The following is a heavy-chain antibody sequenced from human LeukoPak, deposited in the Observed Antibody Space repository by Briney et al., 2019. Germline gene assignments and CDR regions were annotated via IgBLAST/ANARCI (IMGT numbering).Heavy chain of an antibody. CDR1: GFTFSSYW. J-gene: IGHJ4*02. CDR2: INTDGRIT. D-gene: IGHD1-26*01. V-gene: IGHV3-74*01. CDR3: ASDLRGARDY. Sequence: GGSLRLSCAASGFTFSSYWMHWVRQTPGKGLLWVSGINTDGRITDYADSVRGRFTISRDNARNTLYLQMTSLRPEDTAVYYCASDLRGARDYWGQGTLVTVSS.